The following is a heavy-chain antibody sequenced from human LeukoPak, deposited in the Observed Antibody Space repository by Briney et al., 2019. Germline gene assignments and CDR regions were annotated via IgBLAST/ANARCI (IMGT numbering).Heavy chain of an antibody. J-gene: IGHJ3*02. CDR1: GFTFSSYG. Sequence: GGSLRLSCAASGFTFSSYGMHWVRQAPGKGLEWVAVIWYDGSNKYYADSVEGRFTISRDNSKNTLYLQMNSLRAEDTAVYYCARDPGRDGYTDAFDIWGQGTMVTVSS. CDR2: IWYDGSNK. CDR3: ARDPGRDGYTDAFDI. D-gene: IGHD5-24*01. V-gene: IGHV3-33*01.